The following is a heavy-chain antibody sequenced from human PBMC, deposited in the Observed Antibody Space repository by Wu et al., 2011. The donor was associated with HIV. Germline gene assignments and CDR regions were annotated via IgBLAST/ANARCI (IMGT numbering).Heavy chain of an antibody. CDR2: IIAIFGTA. V-gene: IGHV1-69*06. D-gene: IGHD3-22*01. Sequence: GAEVKKPGSSVKVYCKASGGTFSSYGISWVRQAPGQGLEWMGGIIAIFGTANYAQKFQGRVTITADKSTTTTYMELNNLRSEDTAVYYCARGSGYHFNYNYLVVWGKGTTVTVSS. J-gene: IGHJ6*03. CDR3: ARGSGYHFNYNYLVV. CDR1: GGTFSSYG.